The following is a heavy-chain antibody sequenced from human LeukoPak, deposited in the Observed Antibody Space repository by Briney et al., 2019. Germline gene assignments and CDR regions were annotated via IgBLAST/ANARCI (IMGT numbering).Heavy chain of an antibody. V-gene: IGHV4-38-2*02. J-gene: IGHJ3*02. CDR3: ARGPDDAFDI. Sequence: SETLSLTCTVSGGSIRSYYWDWIRQPPGKGLEWIGTLSHSGSSYYNPSLKSRVTISVDTSKNQFSLKLSSVTAADTAVYYCARGPDDAFDIWGQGTMVTVSS. CDR1: GGSIRSYY. CDR2: LSHSGSS.